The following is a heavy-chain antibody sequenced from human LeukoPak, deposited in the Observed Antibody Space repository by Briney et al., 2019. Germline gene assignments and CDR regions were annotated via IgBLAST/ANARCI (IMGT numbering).Heavy chain of an antibody. CDR1: GFTFSSFG. Sequence: GGSLRLSCAVSGFTFSSFGMSWVRQAPGKGLEWVSAISSTGGTAYYADSVKGRFTISRDNSKNTLYLQMNSLRAEDTAVYYCAKDLAKSYYDSSGKTDAFDIWGQGTMVTVSS. CDR2: ISSTGGTA. J-gene: IGHJ3*02. V-gene: IGHV3-23*01. CDR3: AKDLAKSYYDSSGKTDAFDI. D-gene: IGHD3-22*01.